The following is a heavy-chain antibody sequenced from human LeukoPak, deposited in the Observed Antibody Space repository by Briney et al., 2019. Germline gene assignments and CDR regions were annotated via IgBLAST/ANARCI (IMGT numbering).Heavy chain of an antibody. D-gene: IGHD3-22*01. V-gene: IGHV3-23*01. CDR1: GFTFSSSA. J-gene: IGHJ4*02. CDR2: ISGSSTRT. CDR3: AKQRDYYDSSGYYRGYYFDY. Sequence: GGSLRLSCAASGFTFSSSAMSWVRQAPGKGLEWVSSISGSSTRTYYTDSVKGRFTISRDNPKSTLYLQMNSLRAEDTAVYYCAKQRDYYDSSGYYRGYYFDYWGQGTLVTVSS.